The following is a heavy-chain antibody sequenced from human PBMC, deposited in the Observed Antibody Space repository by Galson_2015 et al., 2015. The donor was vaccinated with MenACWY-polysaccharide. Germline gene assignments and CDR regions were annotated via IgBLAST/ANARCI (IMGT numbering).Heavy chain of an antibody. D-gene: IGHD5-18*01. CDR3: AKGAVDTPMTFLFDF. CDR1: GFTFSSYG. J-gene: IGHJ4*02. V-gene: IGHV3-30*18. Sequence: SLRLSCAASGFTFSSYGMNWVRQAPGKGLDWEAVISDDGTYKYYADSVKGRFTISRDNSKNTLFLQMNSLRAEDTAVYYCAKGAVDTPMTFLFDFWGQGTLVTVSS. CDR2: ISDDGTYK.